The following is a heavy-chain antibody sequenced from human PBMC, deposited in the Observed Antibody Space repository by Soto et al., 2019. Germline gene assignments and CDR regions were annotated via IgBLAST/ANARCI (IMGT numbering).Heavy chain of an antibody. CDR2: IYHSGST. CDR3: ARRRGSSGWKTNFDY. D-gene: IGHD6-19*01. J-gene: IGHJ4*02. CDR1: GGSISSGGYS. V-gene: IGHV4-30-2*01. Sequence: SETLSLTCAVSGGSISSGGYSWSCIRQPPGKGLEWIGYIYHSGSTYYNPSLKSRVTMSVDTSKRQFSLNLSSLTAADTAVYYCARRRGSSGWKTNFDYWGQGTLVTVSS.